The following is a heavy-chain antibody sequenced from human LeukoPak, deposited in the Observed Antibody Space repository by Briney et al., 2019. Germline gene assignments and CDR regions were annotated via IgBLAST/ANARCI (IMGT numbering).Heavy chain of an antibody. Sequence: ASVKVSCKASGYTFSSYGISWLRQAPGQGPERMGWINAYNGNINYVQKFLGRVTMTTDTSTITAYMELRSLRSDDTAVYYCARVLVPNPPDYWGQGTLVTVSS. CDR1: GYTFSSYG. J-gene: IGHJ4*02. V-gene: IGHV1-18*01. D-gene: IGHD2-2*01. CDR2: INAYNGNI. CDR3: ARVLVPNPPDY.